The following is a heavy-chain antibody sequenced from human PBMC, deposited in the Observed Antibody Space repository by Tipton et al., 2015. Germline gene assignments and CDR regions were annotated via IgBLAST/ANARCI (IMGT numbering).Heavy chain of an antibody. D-gene: IGHD5-12*01. CDR2: IYYSGST. V-gene: IGHV4-31*03. Sequence: TLSLTCTVSGGSISSGGYYWNWIRQHPGKGLEWIGYIYYSGSTYYNPSLKSRVTISVDTSKNQFSLKLSSVTAADTAVYYCARGRRRGYSGYGYYFDYWGQGTLVTVSS. J-gene: IGHJ4*02. CDR3: ARGRRRGYSGYGYYFDY. CDR1: GGSISSGGYY.